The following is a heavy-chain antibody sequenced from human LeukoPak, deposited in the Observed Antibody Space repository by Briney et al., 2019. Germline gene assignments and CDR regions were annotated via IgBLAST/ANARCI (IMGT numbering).Heavy chain of an antibody. Sequence: PSETLSLTCAVYGGSFSGYYWSWIRQPPGKGLEWIGEINHGGSTNYNPSLKSRVTISVDTSKNQFSLKLSSVTAADTAVYYCARGLGGDYWGQGTLVTVSS. CDR3: ARGLGGDY. D-gene: IGHD2-15*01. CDR1: GGSFSGYY. CDR2: INHGGST. J-gene: IGHJ4*02. V-gene: IGHV4-34*01.